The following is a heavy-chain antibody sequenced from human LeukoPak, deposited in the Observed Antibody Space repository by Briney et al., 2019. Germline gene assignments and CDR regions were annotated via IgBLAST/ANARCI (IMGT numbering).Heavy chain of an antibody. J-gene: IGHJ3*02. CDR3: ARPMDIVATMVNDAFDI. V-gene: IGHV1-69*13. CDR1: GYTFTGYY. D-gene: IGHD5-12*01. CDR2: IIPIFGTA. Sequence: ASVKVSCKASGYTFTGYYMHWVRQAPGQGLEWMGGIIPIFGTANYAQKFQGRVTITADESTSTAYMELSSLRSEDTAVYYCARPMDIVATMVNDAFDIWGQGTMVTVSS.